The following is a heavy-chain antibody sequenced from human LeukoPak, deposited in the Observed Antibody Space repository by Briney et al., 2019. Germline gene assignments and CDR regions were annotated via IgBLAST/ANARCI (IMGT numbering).Heavy chain of an antibody. CDR2: ISGSGTGT. CDR1: GFTFNNYA. J-gene: IGHJ4*02. V-gene: IGHV3-23*01. D-gene: IGHD1-7*01. Sequence: PGGSLRLSCASSGFTFNNYAMSWVRQAPGKGLYWVSAISGSGTGTYYADSVKGRFTISRDNSKNTLYLQMNSLRAEDTAVYYCAKEGGTGTRFDYWGQGTLVTVSS. CDR3: AKEGGTGTRFDY.